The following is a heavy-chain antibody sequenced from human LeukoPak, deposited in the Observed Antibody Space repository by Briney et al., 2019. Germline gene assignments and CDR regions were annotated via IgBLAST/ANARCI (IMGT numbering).Heavy chain of an antibody. CDR3: ASRSPHYYFDY. J-gene: IGHJ4*02. CDR1: GGSISSGGYY. V-gene: IGHV4-39*07. CDR2: INHSGST. Sequence: SETLSLTCTVSGGSISSGGYYWSWIRQPPGKGLEWIGEINHSGSTNYNPSLKSRVTISVDTSKNQFSLKLSSVTAADTAVYYCASRSPHYYFDYWGQGTLVTVSS.